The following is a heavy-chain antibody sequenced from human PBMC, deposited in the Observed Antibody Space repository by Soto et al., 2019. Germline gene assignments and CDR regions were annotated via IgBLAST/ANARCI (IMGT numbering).Heavy chain of an antibody. CDR3: ARDLSYTGGRGDY. CDR2: ISAYNGNI. Sequence: ASVKVSCKASGGTFSSYGISWVRQAPGQGLEWMGWISAYNGNINYAQKFQGRVTMTTDTSTSTAYMEMRSLRSDDTAVYYCARDLSYTGGRGDYWGQGALVTVSS. V-gene: IGHV1-18*01. J-gene: IGHJ4*02. CDR1: GGTFSSYG. D-gene: IGHD2-8*02.